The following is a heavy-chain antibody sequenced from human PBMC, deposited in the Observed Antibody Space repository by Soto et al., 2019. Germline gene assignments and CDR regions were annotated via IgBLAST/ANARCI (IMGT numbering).Heavy chain of an antibody. Sequence: QVTLKESGPVLVKPTETLTLTCTVSGFSLSNARMGVSWIRQPPGKALEWLAHIFSNDEKSYSTSLKSRLTFSKDTYKSLVVLTMTNLDPVGTATYYCARLSWRGLYYCYHYGMDVWGQGTTVTVSS. CDR2: IFSNDEK. D-gene: IGHD3-10*01. J-gene: IGHJ6*02. CDR1: GFSLSNARMG. CDR3: ARLSWRGLYYCYHYGMDV. V-gene: IGHV2-26*01.